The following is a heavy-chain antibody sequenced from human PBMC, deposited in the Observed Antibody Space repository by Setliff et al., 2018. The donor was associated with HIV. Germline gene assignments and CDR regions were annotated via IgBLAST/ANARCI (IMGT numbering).Heavy chain of an antibody. V-gene: IGHV4-39*07. CDR1: RDSIRNGAYY. J-gene: IGHJ4*02. D-gene: IGHD6-19*01. CDR2: IYYSGSA. CDR3: ARGGTVSADFDS. Sequence: SETLSLTCTVSRDSIRNGAYYWGWIRQPPGKGLEWIGSIYYSGSAYYNPSFKSRVTLSVDTSENQFSLRLSSVTAADTAIYFCARGGTVSADFDSWGQGTLVTVSS.